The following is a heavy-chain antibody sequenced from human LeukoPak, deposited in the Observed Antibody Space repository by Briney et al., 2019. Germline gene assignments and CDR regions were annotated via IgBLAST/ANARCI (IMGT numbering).Heavy chain of an antibody. CDR1: GFTFSSYW. J-gene: IGHJ4*02. D-gene: IGHD3-10*01. CDR2: INSDGSST. Sequence: GGSLRLSCAASGFTFSSYWMHWVRQAPGKGLVWVSRINSDGSSTSYADSVKGRFTISRDNAKNTLYLQMNSLRAEDTAVYYCAKDSPMLWFGELLRPYYFDYWGQGTLVTVSS. V-gene: IGHV3-74*01. CDR3: AKDSPMLWFGELLRPYYFDY.